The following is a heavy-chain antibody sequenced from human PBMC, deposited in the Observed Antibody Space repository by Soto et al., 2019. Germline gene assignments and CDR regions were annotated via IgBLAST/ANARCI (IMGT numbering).Heavy chain of an antibody. D-gene: IGHD6-13*01. V-gene: IGHV3-21*01. CDR3: ARDKTGSSWYGYYYYGMDV. CDR1: GFTFSSYS. Sequence: GGSLRLSCAASGFTFSSYSMNWVRQAPGKGLEWVSSISSSSSYIYYADSVKGRFTISRDNAKNSLYLQMNSLRAEDTAVYYCARDKTGSSWYGYYYYGMDVWGQGTTVTVSS. CDR2: ISSSSSYI. J-gene: IGHJ6*02.